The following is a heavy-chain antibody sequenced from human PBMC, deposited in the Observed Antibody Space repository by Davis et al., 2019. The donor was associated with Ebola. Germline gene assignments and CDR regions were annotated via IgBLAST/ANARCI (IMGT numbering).Heavy chain of an antibody. Sequence: PGGSLRLSCAASGFTFSSYAMHWVRQAPGKGLEWVAVISYDGSNKYYADSVKGRFTISRDNSKNTLYLQMNSLRAEDTAVYYCARDQGGPYDYSNFPDYWGQGTLVTVSS. CDR2: ISYDGSNK. CDR3: ARDQGGPYDYSNFPDY. V-gene: IGHV3-30-3*01. CDR1: GFTFSSYA. J-gene: IGHJ4*02. D-gene: IGHD4-11*01.